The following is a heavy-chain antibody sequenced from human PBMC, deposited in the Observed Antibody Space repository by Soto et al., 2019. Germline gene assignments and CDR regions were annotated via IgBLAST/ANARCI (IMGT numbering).Heavy chain of an antibody. CDR2: IYYSGST. Sequence: SETLSLTCTVSGGSVSSGSYYWSWIRQPPGKGLEWIGYIYYSGSTNYNPSLKSRVTISVDTSKNQFSLKLSSVTAADTAVYYCARFTTSRVTTDSWRHGTLVTVS. CDR1: GGSVSSGSYY. V-gene: IGHV4-61*01. J-gene: IGHJ5*01. D-gene: IGHD3-22*01. CDR3: ARFTTSRVTTDS.